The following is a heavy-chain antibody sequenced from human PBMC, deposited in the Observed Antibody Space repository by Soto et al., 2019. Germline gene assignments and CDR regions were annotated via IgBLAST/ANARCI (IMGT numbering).Heavy chain of an antibody. D-gene: IGHD6-19*01. V-gene: IGHV4-34*01. CDR2: INHSGST. Sequence: SETLSLTCAVYGGPFSGYYWSWIRQPPGKGLEWIGEINHSGSTNYNPSLKSRVTISVDTSKNQFSLKLSSVTAADTAVYYCARLRRSGWYALDYWGQGTLVTVSS. CDR1: GGPFSGYY. CDR3: ARLRRSGWYALDY. J-gene: IGHJ4*02.